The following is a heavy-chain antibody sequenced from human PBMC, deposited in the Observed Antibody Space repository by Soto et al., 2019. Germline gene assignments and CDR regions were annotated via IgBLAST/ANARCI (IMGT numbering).Heavy chain of an antibody. D-gene: IGHD1-1*01. CDR2: IYATGTT. CDR1: GASIRGFY. Sequence: SDTLALTCTVSGASIRGFYCTWIRKSAGKGLEWIGRIYATGTTDYNPFLKSRVMMSVDTSKKQFSLKLRSVTAADTAVYYCVRDGTKTLRDWFDPWGQGISVTVSS. J-gene: IGHJ5*02. V-gene: IGHV4-4*07. CDR3: VRDGTKTLRDWFDP.